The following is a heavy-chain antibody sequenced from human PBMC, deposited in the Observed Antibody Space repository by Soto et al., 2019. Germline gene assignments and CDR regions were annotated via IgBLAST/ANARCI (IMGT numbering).Heavy chain of an antibody. Sequence: SETLSLTCTVSGGSISSYYWSWIRQPPGKGLEWIGYIYYSGSTNYNPSLKSRVTISVDTSKNQFSLKLSSVTAADTAVYYCATTGYSSSSGYYYYMDVWGKGTTVTVSS. CDR3: ATTGYSSSSGYYYYMDV. CDR2: IYYSGST. D-gene: IGHD6-13*01. V-gene: IGHV4-59*08. CDR1: GGSISSYY. J-gene: IGHJ6*03.